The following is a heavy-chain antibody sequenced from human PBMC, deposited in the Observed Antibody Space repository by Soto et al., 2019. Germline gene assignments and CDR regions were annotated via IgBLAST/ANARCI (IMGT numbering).Heavy chain of an antibody. D-gene: IGHD6-19*01. CDR3: ARDIAVGGPYFDY. V-gene: IGHV4-59*01. J-gene: IGHJ4*02. CDR1: GGSFSGYY. Sequence: SETLSLTCAVYGGSFSGYYWSWIRQPPGKGLEWIGYIYYSGSTNYSPSLKSRVTISVDTSKNQFSLKLSSVTAADTAVYYCARDIAVGGPYFDYWGQGTLVTVSS. CDR2: IYYSGST.